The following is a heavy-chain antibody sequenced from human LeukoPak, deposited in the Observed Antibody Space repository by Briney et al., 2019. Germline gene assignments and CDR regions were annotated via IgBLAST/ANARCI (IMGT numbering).Heavy chain of an antibody. CDR3: ASTVVVAATRSFDP. CDR1: GGSIRSSYYY. J-gene: IGHJ5*02. CDR2: IYDSGST. D-gene: IGHD2-15*01. Sequence: SETLSLTSTVSGGSIRSSYYYWGWIRQPPGKGLEWIGSIYDSGSTYYNPSLKSRVTISVDTSKNQFSLKLNSVTAADTAVYYCASTVVVAATRSFDPWGQGTLVTVSS. V-gene: IGHV4-39*01.